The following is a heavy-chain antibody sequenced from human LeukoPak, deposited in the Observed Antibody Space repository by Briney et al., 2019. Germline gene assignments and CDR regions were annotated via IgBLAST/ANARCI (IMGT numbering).Heavy chain of an antibody. CDR1: GFTFNSYA. Sequence: GGSLRLSCAASGFTFNSYAMSWVRQAPGKGLEWVSAISASGGTTYYADSVKGRFTISRDNSENTLFLQMNSLRAEDMAVYYCAKEPREYCSSTSCPNWLDLCGQGTLVTVSS. D-gene: IGHD2-2*01. V-gene: IGHV3-23*01. CDR2: ISASGGTT. J-gene: IGHJ5*02. CDR3: AKEPREYCSSTSCPNWLDL.